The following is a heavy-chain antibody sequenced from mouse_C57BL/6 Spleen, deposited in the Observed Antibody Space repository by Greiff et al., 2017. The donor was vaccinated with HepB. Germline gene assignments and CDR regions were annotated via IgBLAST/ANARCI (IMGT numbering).Heavy chain of an antibody. Sequence: VQLQQSGAELARPGASVKMSCKASGYTFTSYTMHWVKQRPGQGLEWIGYINPSSGKTKYNQKFKDKATLTADKSSSTAYMQLSSLTSEDSAVYYCARQDYDGGYYFDYWGQGTTLTVSS. D-gene: IGHD2-4*01. CDR3: ARQDYDGGYYFDY. J-gene: IGHJ2*01. V-gene: IGHV1-4*01. CDR1: GYTFTSYT. CDR2: INPSSGKT.